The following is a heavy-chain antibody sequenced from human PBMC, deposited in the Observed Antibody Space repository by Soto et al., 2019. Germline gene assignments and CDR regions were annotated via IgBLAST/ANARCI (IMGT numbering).Heavy chain of an antibody. V-gene: IGHV4-31*03. J-gene: IGHJ4*02. Sequence: SETLSLTCSVSGVSISNGGYYWNWIRQHPGKGLDWIGYIDDTGATYYNPSLRSRVSMSVDTSRNQFSLRLTSVTAADTAIYYCAREMSTTRFDFWGTGTLVTVS. CDR2: IDDTGAT. D-gene: IGHD4-4*01. CDR3: AREMSTTRFDF. CDR1: GVSISNGGYY.